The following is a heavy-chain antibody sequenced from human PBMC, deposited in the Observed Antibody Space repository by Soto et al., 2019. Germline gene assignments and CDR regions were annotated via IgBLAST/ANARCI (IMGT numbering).Heavy chain of an antibody. CDR2: IKQDGSEK. CDR3: AREESYDFWSGQKGFDP. CDR1: GFTLSIYW. V-gene: IGHV3-7*03. J-gene: IGHJ5*02. Sequence: EVQLVESGGGLVQPGGSLRLSCAASGFTLSIYWMSWVRQAPGKGLEWVANIKQDGSEKYYVDSVKGRFTISRDNAKNSLYLQMNSLRAEDTAVYYCAREESYDFWSGQKGFDPWGQGTLVTVSS. D-gene: IGHD3-3*01.